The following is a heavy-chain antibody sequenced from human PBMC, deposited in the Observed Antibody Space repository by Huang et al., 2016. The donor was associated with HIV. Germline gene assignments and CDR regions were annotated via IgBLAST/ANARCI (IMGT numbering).Heavy chain of an antibody. Sequence: QMQLQQRGAGLLKPSETLSLTCGVSGGSFTGNYLTWIRQAPGKGLEWIGEVNDSGATNYNASLNGRVTISLDKSNRELSLNLRSVTAADTAVYYWARQWTILEWLLGLDVWGQGTTVIVSS. CDR2: VNDSGAT. CDR3: ARQWTILEWLLGLDV. D-gene: IGHD3-3*01. V-gene: IGHV4-34*02. J-gene: IGHJ6*02. CDR1: GGSFTGNY.